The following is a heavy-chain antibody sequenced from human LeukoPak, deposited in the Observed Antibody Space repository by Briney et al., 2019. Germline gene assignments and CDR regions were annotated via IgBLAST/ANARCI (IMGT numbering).Heavy chain of an antibody. J-gene: IGHJ4*02. CDR1: GFTFSSYA. Sequence: PGRSLRLSCAASGFTFSSYAMHWVRQAPGKGLEGVAVISYDGSNKYYADSVKGRFTISRDNSKNTLYLQMNSLRAEDTAVYYCALNGDDSSGYYSHRPFDYWGQGTLVTVSS. CDR3: ALNGDDSSGYYSHRPFDY. CDR2: ISYDGSNK. V-gene: IGHV3-30*04. D-gene: IGHD3-22*01.